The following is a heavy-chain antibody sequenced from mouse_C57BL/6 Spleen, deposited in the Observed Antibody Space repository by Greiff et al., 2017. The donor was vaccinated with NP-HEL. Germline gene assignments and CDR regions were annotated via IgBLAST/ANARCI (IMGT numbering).Heavy chain of an antibody. CDR3: ARNWGDGYYEAWFAY. V-gene: IGHV2-9-1*01. D-gene: IGHD2-3*01. CDR1: GFSLTSYA. J-gene: IGHJ3*01. CDR2: IWTGGGT. Sequence: VMLVESGPGLVAPSQSLSITCTVSGFSLTSYAISWVRQPPGKGLEWLGVIWTGGGTNYNSALKSRLSISKDNSKSQVFLKMNSLQTDDTARYYCARNWGDGYYEAWFAYWGQGTLVTVSA.